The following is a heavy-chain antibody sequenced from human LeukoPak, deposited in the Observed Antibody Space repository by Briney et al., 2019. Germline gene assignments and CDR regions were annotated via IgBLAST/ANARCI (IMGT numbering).Heavy chain of an antibody. CDR3: ASSYGYWYYFDY. CDR1: GGSFSGYY. CDR2: INHSGST. J-gene: IGHJ4*02. Sequence: KPSETLSLTCAVYGGSFSGYYWSWIRQPPGKGLEWIGEINHSGSTNYNPSLKSRVTISVDTSKKQFSLKLSSVTAADTAVYYCASSYGYWYYFDYWGQGSLVTVSS. V-gene: IGHV4-34*01. D-gene: IGHD4-17*01.